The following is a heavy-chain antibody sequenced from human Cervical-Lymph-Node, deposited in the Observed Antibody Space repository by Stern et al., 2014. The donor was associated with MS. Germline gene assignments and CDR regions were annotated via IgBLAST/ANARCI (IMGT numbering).Heavy chain of an antibody. D-gene: IGHD3-10*01. V-gene: IGHV3-21*01. CDR2: ISSSSSYI. CDR1: GFTFSSYS. CDR3: ARDPITMVRGVFY. J-gene: IGHJ4*02. Sequence: EVQLVESGGGLVKPGGSLRLSCAASGFTFSSYSMNWVRQAPGKGLEWVSSISSSSSYIYYADSVKGRFTISRDNAKNSLYLQMNSQRAEDTAVYYCARDPITMVRGVFYWGQGTLVTVSS.